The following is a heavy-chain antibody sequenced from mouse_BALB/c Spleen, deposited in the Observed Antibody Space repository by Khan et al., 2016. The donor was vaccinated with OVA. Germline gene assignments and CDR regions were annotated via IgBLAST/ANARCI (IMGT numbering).Heavy chain of an antibody. J-gene: IGHJ3*01. CDR2: IYPYNGGT. CDR3: ARADNDDYDRFAY. D-gene: IGHD2-4*01. V-gene: IGHV1S29*02. Sequence: VQLKQSGPELVKPGASVKISCKASGYTFTDYNMHWVKQSHGKSLEWIGYIYPYNGGTGYNQKFKSKATLTVDNSSSTAYMELRSLTSEESAVYYCARADNDDYDRFAYWGKGTLVTVSA. CDR1: GYTFTDYN.